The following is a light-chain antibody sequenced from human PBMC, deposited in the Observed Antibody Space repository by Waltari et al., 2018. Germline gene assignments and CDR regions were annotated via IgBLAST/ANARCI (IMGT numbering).Light chain of an antibody. CDR2: GST. CDR3: QSYDTSLRVV. J-gene: IGLJ2*01. V-gene: IGLV1-40*01. CDR1: GSNRGAGHD. Sequence: QSVLTQPPSVSGAPGQRVTISCPGGGSNRGAGHDVHWYQQLPRAAPKLLIYGSTSRPLGVPDRFFGSTSGTSASLAITGLQAEDEADYYCQSYDTSLRVVFGGGTKLTVL.